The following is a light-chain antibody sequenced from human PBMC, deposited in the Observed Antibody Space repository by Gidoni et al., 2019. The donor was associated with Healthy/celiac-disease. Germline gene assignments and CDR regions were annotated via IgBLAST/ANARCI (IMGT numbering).Light chain of an antibody. J-gene: IGKJ4*01. V-gene: IGKV3-20*01. Sequence: EIVLTQSTGTLSLSPGERATLSCRASQSVSSSYLAWYQQKPGQAPRLLIYGASSRATGIPDRFSGSGSGTDFTLTISRLEPEDFAVYYCQHSLTFGGGTKVEIK. CDR3: QHSLT. CDR2: GAS. CDR1: QSVSSSY.